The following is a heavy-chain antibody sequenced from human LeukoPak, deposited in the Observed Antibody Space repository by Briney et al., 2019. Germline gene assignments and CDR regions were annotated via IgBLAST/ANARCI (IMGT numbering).Heavy chain of an antibody. CDR1: GFIFNNYN. J-gene: IGHJ4*02. D-gene: IGHD2-2*01. CDR3: ARAQPAAIEGPGFDY. V-gene: IGHV3-21*01. Sequence: GGSLRLSCAASGFIFNNYNMNWVRQAPGKGLEWVSSISSGSSYIYYAGSVKGRFTISRDNAKNSLYLQMNSLRAEDTAVYYCARAQPAAIEGPGFDYWGQGTLVTVSS. CDR2: ISSGSSYI.